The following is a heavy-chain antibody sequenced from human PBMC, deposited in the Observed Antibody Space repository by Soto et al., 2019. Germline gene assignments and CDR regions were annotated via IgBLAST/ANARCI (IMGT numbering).Heavy chain of an antibody. CDR3: AKTWFLWSQNDY. V-gene: IGHV3-23*01. J-gene: IGHJ4*02. CDR1: GFTFSSYS. Sequence: GGSLRLSCAASGFTFSSYSMNWVRQAPGKGLEWVSAISGSGGSTYYADSVRGRFTISRDNSKNTLYLQMNSLRAEDTAVYYCAKTWFLWSQNDYWGQGTLVTVSS. CDR2: ISGSGGST. D-gene: IGHD3-10*01.